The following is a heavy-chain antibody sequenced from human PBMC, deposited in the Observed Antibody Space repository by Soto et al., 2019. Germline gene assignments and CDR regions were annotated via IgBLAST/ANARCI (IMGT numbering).Heavy chain of an antibody. D-gene: IGHD2-15*01. J-gene: IGHJ6*03. Sequence: KQSQTLSLTCAISGDSVSSNSAAWNWIRQSPSRGLEWLGRTYYRSKWYNDYAVSVKSRITINPDTSKNQLSLQLNSVTPEDTAVYYCARDHYCSGGSCYSYYYYYYMDVWGKGTTVTVSS. CDR2: TYYRSKWYN. CDR3: ARDHYCSGGSCYSYYYYYYMDV. CDR1: GDSVSSNSAA. V-gene: IGHV6-1*01.